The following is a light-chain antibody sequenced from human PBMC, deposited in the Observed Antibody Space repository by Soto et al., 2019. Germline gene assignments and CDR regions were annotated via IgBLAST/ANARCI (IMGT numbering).Light chain of an antibody. CDR1: SSDVGDYNY. CDR3: SSYTSSSTLV. J-gene: IGLJ2*01. V-gene: IGLV2-14*01. Sequence: QSVLTQPASVSGSPGQSITISCTGTSSDVGDYNYVSWYQQHPGKAPKLMIYDVSNRPSGVSNRFSGSKSGNTASLTSSGLQAEDEGDYYCSSYTSSSTLVFGGGTKLTVL. CDR2: DVS.